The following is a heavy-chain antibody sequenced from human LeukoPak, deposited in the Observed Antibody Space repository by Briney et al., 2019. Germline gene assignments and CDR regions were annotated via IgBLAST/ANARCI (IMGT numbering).Heavy chain of an antibody. CDR2: IYSGGST. CDR1: GFTVSSNY. D-gene: IGHD6-13*01. J-gene: IGHJ4*02. V-gene: IGHV3-53*01. CDR3: AKVAAAGYYFDY. Sequence: GGSLRLSCAASGFTVSSNYMSWVRQAPGKGLEWVSVIYSGGSTYYADSVTGRFTISRDNSKNTLYLQMNSLRAEDTAVYYCAKVAAAGYYFDYWGQGTLVTVSS.